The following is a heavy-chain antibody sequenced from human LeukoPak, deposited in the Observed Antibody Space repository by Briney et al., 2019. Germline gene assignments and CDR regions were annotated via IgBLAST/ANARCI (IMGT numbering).Heavy chain of an antibody. CDR3: AKGHVLLWFGESNYFDY. D-gene: IGHD3-10*01. Sequence: PGGSLRLSCAASGSTFSSYWMSWVRQAPGKGLEWVANIKQDGSEKYYVDSVKGRFTISRDNAKNSLYLQMNSLRAEDTAVYYCAKGHVLLWFGESNYFDYWGQGTLVTVSS. CDR2: IKQDGSEK. J-gene: IGHJ4*02. V-gene: IGHV3-7*03. CDR1: GSTFSSYW.